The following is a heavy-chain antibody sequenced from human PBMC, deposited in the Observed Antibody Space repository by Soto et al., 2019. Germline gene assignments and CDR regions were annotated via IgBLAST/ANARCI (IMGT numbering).Heavy chain of an antibody. CDR1: GFTFSSSA. J-gene: IGHJ4*02. D-gene: IGHD2-2*01. CDR2: ISAVGTNK. Sequence: QVQLVESGGGVVQPGRSLRLSCAASGFTFSSSAMHWVRQAPGKGLEWVAIISAVGTNKFYADSVKGRFTISRDNSTNTLYLQMNSLRAADTAAYYCSREYWIGTTCYPWDFDHWGQGTLVTVSS. CDR3: SREYWIGTTCYPWDFDH. V-gene: IGHV3-30-3*01.